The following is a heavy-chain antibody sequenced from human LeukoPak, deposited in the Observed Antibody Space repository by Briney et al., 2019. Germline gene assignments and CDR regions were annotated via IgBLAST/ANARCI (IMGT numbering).Heavy chain of an antibody. CDR3: ARVTSHTYSSSWSAGYYFDY. CDR2: IIPIFGTA. D-gene: IGHD6-13*01. Sequence: SVKVSCKASGGTFSSYAISWVRQAPGQGLEWMGGIIPIFGTANYAQKFQGRVTITADESASTAYMELSSLRSEDTAVYYCARVTSHTYSSSWSAGYYFDYWGQGTLVTVSS. J-gene: IGHJ4*02. CDR1: GGTFSSYA. V-gene: IGHV1-69*01.